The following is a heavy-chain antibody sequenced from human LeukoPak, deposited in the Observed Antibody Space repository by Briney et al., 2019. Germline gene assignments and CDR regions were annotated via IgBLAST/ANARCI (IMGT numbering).Heavy chain of an antibody. Sequence: ASVKLSCKASGYTFNTFDINWVRQATGQGPEWMGWVNPYNDKTVYAPKFQGRVSISSNNSINTAYMEFSGLKSDDTAVYYCARGRRLRGVTSRPTYYYYYMDVWGGGTTVTVS. J-gene: IGHJ6*03. D-gene: IGHD3-10*01. V-gene: IGHV1-8*03. CDR2: VNPYNDKT. CDR1: GYTFNTFD. CDR3: ARGRRLRGVTSRPTYYYYYMDV.